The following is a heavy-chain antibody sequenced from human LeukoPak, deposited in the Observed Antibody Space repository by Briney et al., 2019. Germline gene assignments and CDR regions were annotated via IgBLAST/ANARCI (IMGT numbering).Heavy chain of an antibody. CDR2: ISSSGSTI. V-gene: IGHV3-11*01. D-gene: IGHD3-10*01. CDR3: TKFSLRGTYSFDH. CDR1: GFTFSDYY. Sequence: TPGGSLRLSCAASGFTFSDYYMSWIRQAPGKGLEWVSYISSSGSTIYYADSVKGRFTISRDNAKNSLYLQMNSLRVEDTAVYYCTKFSLRGTYSFDHWGQGTLVTVSS. J-gene: IGHJ4*02.